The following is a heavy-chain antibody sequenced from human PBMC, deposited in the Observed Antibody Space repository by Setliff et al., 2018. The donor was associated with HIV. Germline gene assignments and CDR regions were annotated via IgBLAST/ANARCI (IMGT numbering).Heavy chain of an antibody. CDR2: IYTNGST. D-gene: IGHD2-21*02. Sequence: SETLSLTCTVSGGSISRGNHFWTWIRQPAGRGLEWIGRIYTNGSTNYNPSLKSRATIAVDTSKNQFSLKLSSVTAADTAVYYCARSVVVVTVEWFDPWGQGTLVTVSS. V-gene: IGHV4-61*02. J-gene: IGHJ5*02. CDR1: GGSISRGNHF. CDR3: ARSVVVVTVEWFDP.